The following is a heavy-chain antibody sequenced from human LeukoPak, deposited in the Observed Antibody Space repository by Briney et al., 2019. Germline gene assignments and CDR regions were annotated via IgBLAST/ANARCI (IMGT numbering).Heavy chain of an antibody. CDR2: ISAYNGNT. V-gene: IGHV1-18*01. CDR1: GYTFTSYA. Sequence: VASVKVSCKASGYTFTSYAMHWVRQAPGQRLEWMGWISAYNGNTNYAQKLQGRVTMTTDTSTSTAYMELRSLRSDDTAVYYCARVSSSWYYFDYWGQGTLVTVS. CDR3: ARVSSSWYYFDY. J-gene: IGHJ4*02. D-gene: IGHD6-13*01.